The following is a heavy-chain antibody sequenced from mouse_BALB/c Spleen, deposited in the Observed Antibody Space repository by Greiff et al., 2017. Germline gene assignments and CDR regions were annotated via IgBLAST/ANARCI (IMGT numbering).Heavy chain of an antibody. CDR3: ARGGDGYSWYFDV. Sequence: QVQLKQSGPGLVAPSQSLSITCTVSGFSLTGYGVNWVRQPPGKGLEWLGMIWGDGSTDYNSALKSRLSISKDNSKSQVFLKMNSLQTDDTARYYCARGGDGYSWYFDVWGAGTTVTVSS. CDR1: GFSLTGYG. J-gene: IGHJ1*01. CDR2: IWGDGST. D-gene: IGHD2-3*01. V-gene: IGHV2-6-7*01.